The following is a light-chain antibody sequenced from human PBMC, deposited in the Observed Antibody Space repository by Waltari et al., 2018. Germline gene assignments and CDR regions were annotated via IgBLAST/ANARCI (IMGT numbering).Light chain of an antibody. V-gene: IGKV3-15*01. CDR3: QQYNLWPWT. J-gene: IGKJ1*01. CDR1: QSVGTK. Sequence: EIVMTQSPVTLSVSPGERATLSGRASQSVGTKLAWYQQKPGQAPRLLIYGAPTRATGIAARFSGSGSGTEFTLTISSLQSEDFAIYYCQQYNLWPWTFDQGTKVDIK. CDR2: GAP.